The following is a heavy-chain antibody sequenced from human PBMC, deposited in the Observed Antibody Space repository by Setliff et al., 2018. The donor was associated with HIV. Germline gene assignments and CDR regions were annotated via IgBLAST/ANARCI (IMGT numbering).Heavy chain of an antibody. CDR3: AREAYDVLTPHAHIDY. CDR2: INWNGAIT. CDR1: GFTFDDFG. V-gene: IGHV3-20*04. D-gene: IGHD3-9*01. Sequence: PGGSLRLSCAASGFTFDDFGLTWVRQRPGKGLEWVSGINWNGAITDYADSVKGRFTISRDNAKNSLHLQRNSLRAEDAAFYYCAREAYDVLTPHAHIDYWGQGVLVTVSS. J-gene: IGHJ4*02.